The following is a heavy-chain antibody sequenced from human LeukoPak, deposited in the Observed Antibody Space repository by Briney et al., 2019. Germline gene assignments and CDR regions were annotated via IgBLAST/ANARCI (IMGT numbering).Heavy chain of an antibody. V-gene: IGHV1-46*01. CDR2: INPSGGST. CDR1: GYTFTSYY. J-gene: IGHJ4*02. CDR3: ARATRKDDFWSGYYRY. Sequence: ASVKVSCKASGYTFTSYYMHWVRQAPGQGLEWMGIINPSGGSTSYAQKFQGRVTMTRDTSTGTVYMELSSLRSEDTAVYYCARATRKDDFWSGYYRYWGQGTLVTVSP. D-gene: IGHD3-3*01.